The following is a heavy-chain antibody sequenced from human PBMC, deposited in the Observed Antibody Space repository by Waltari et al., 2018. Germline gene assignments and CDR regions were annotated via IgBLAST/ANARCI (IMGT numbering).Heavy chain of an antibody. CDR2: ISSSSSYI. CDR1: GFPLSRYS. V-gene: IGHV3-21*01. D-gene: IGHD6-13*01. J-gene: IGHJ3*02. CDR3: ARGIAAAGTDAFDI. Sequence: EVQLVESEGGLVKPGGSLRLSCAASGFPLSRYSLNCVRQAPGKGLEWVSSISSSSSYIYYADSVKGRFTISRDNAKNSLYLQMNSLRAEDTAVYYCARGIAAAGTDAFDIWGQGTMVTVSS.